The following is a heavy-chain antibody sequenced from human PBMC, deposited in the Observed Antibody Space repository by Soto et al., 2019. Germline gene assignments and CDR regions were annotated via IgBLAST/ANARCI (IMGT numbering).Heavy chain of an antibody. V-gene: IGHV1-18*01. CDR1: GYTFSSYG. CDR2: ITAYNGNT. D-gene: IGHD4-17*01. Sequence: ASVKVSCKVSGYTFSSYGISWVRQAPGQGLEWMGWITAYNGNTNYAQNFQGRVTMTTDTSTSTAYMELRSLRSDDTAVYYCARDSGYGDYEAFVDVWGQGTTVTVSS. J-gene: IGHJ6*02. CDR3: ARDSGYGDYEAFVDV.